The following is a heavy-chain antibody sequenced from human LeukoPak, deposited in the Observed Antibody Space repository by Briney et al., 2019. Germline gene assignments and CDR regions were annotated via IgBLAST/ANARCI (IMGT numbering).Heavy chain of an antibody. V-gene: IGHV4-59*08. Sequence: SETLSLTCTVSGGSISSYYWSWIRQPPGKGLEWIGYIYYSGSTNYNPSLKSRVTISVDTSKNQFSLKLSSVTAADTAVYYRARLGIAAAQWGQGTLVTVSS. D-gene: IGHD6-13*01. CDR3: ARLGIAAAQ. CDR1: GGSISSYY. CDR2: IYYSGST. J-gene: IGHJ4*02.